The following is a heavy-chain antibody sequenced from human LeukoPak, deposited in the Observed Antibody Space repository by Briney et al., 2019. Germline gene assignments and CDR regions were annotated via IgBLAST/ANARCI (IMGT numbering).Heavy chain of an antibody. CDR3: AKEGTVTVTAPNF. D-gene: IGHD4-17*01. V-gene: IGHV3-23*01. CDR2: ISGSGTPT. Sequence: GGSLRLSCAASGFTFSTYAMTWVRQAPGKGLEWVSAISGSGTPTYYADSVKGRFTISGDNSKNTLYLQVNSLRAEDTAVYYCAKEGTVTVTAPNFWGQGTLVTVSS. CDR1: GFTFSTYA. J-gene: IGHJ4*02.